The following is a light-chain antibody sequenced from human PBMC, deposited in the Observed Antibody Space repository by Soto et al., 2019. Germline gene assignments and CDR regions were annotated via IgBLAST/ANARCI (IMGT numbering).Light chain of an antibody. CDR1: QTIRTW. V-gene: IGKV1-5*03. J-gene: IGKJ1*01. Sequence: IQITQYHTTLSASVGVSVFITCRASQTIRTWMAWYQQKPGKAPKLLIYKASTLKSGVPSRFSGSGSGTEFTLTISSLQPDDFAPYYCQHSNSYSEAFGQGTKVDIK. CDR3: QHSNSYSEA. CDR2: KAS.